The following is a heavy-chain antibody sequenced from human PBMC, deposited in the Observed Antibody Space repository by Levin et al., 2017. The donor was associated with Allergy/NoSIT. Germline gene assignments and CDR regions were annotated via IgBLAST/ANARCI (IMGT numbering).Heavy chain of an antibody. CDR2: INPNSGGT. CDR3: ARTYSYDYVWGSYPH. J-gene: IGHJ4*02. V-gene: IGHV1-2*02. D-gene: IGHD3-16*02. CDR1: GYTFTGYY. Sequence: GESLKISCKASGYTFTGYYMHWVRQAPGQGLEWMGWINPNSGGTNYAQKFQGSVTMTRDTSISTAYMELSRLRSDDTAVYYCARTYSYDYVWGSYPHWGQGTLVTVSS.